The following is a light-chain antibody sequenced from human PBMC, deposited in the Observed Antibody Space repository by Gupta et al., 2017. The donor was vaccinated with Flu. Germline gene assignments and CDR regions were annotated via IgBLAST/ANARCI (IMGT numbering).Light chain of an antibody. Sequence: QSVLPQPPSPSATPGHRVTISCSGSSSNIGSNYVYWYQQLPGTAPKLLIYRNNQRPSGVPDRFSGSKSGTSASLAISGLRSEDEADYYCAAWDDSLSGWVFGGGTKLTVL. V-gene: IGLV1-47*01. CDR1: SSNIGSNY. J-gene: IGLJ3*02. CDR2: RNN. CDR3: AAWDDSLSGWV.